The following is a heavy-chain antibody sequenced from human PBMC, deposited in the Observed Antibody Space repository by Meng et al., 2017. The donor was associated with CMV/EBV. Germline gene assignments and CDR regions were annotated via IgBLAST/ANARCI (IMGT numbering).Heavy chain of an antibody. D-gene: IGHD3-16*01. J-gene: IGHJ4*02. V-gene: IGHV4-4*07. CDR1: GASIKNYN. Sequence: QVQIQEPGPGLVKPSENLSLPGIVSGASIKNYNWNWVRQPAGQGLEWIGLIQVIGHTVYNPSLKSRVTVSLDASKSQFSLTLNSVTAADTATYYCAGSRPGGGACDYWGQGILVTVSS. CDR3: AGSRPGGGACDY. CDR2: IQVIGHT.